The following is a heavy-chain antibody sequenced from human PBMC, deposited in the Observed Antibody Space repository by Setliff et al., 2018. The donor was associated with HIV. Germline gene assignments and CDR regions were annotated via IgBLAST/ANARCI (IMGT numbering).Heavy chain of an antibody. Sequence: PSETLSLTCTVSGGSISGYYWSWIRQPPGKGLEWIGYIFYSGSTNYNPSLKSRVTISVDTSKNQFSLKLSSVTAADTAVYYCAGHVEAAGLNYYYYYMDVWGKGTTVTVSS. CDR2: IFYSGST. D-gene: IGHD1-1*01. CDR1: GGSISGYY. V-gene: IGHV4-59*08. J-gene: IGHJ6*03. CDR3: AGHVEAAGLNYYYYYMDV.